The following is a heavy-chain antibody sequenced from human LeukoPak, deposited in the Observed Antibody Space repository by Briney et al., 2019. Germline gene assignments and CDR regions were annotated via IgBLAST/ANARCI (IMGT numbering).Heavy chain of an antibody. Sequence: GGSLRLSCAASGFTFSSYAMSWVRQAPGKGLEWVSAISGSGGSTYYADSVKGRFTISRDNSKNTLYLQMNSLRAEDTAVYYCAKDVLLWFGELLSDLVGYFDYCGQGTLVTVSS. CDR1: GFTFSSYA. J-gene: IGHJ4*02. CDR2: ISGSGGST. CDR3: AKDVLLWFGELLSDLVGYFDY. D-gene: IGHD3-10*01. V-gene: IGHV3-23*01.